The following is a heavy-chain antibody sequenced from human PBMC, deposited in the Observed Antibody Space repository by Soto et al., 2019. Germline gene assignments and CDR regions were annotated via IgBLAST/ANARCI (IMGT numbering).Heavy chain of an antibody. CDR3: ARVVEDTAMVLDY. V-gene: IGHV1-69*02. J-gene: IGHJ4*02. CDR1: GGTFSSYT. CDR2: IIPILGIA. Sequence: QVQLVQSGAEVKKPGSSVKVSCKASGGTFSSYTISWVRQAPGQGLEWMGRIIPILGIANYAQKFQGRVTITADKPTSTAYMELGSLRSEDTAVYYGARVVEDTAMVLDYWGQGTLVTVSS. D-gene: IGHD5-18*01.